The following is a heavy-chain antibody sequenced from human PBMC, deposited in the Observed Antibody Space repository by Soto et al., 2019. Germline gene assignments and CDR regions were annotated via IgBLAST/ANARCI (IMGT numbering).Heavy chain of an antibody. CDR2: INPSGGST. J-gene: IGHJ3*02. CDR3: AREHRYSCSWLTGLIAYDAFDI. V-gene: IGHV1-46*01. Sequence: GASVKVSCKASGYTFTSYYMHWVRQAPGQGLEWMGLINPSGGSTSYAQKFQGRVTMTRDTSTSTVYMELSSLRSEDTAVYYCAREHRYSCSWLTGLIAYDAFDIWGQGTMVTVSS. CDR1: GYTFTSYY. D-gene: IGHD6-13*01.